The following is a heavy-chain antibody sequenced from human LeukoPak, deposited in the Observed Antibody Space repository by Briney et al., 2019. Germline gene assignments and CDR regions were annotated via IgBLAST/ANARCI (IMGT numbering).Heavy chain of an antibody. CDR2: IKQDGSEK. CDR3: ARDNLAGRGYYYGMDV. V-gene: IGHV3-7*01. Sequence: GGSLRLSCAASGSTFSSYWMSWIRQAPGKGLEWVANIKQDGSEKYYVDSVKGRFTISRDNAKNSLYLQMNSLRAEDTAVYYCARDNLAGRGYYYGMDVWGQGTTVTVSS. CDR1: GSTFSSYW. J-gene: IGHJ6*02.